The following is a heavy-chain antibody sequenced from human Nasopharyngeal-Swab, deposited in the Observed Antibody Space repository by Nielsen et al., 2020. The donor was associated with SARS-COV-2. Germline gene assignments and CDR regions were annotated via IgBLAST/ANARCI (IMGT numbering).Heavy chain of an antibody. CDR2: INPSGGST. CDR1: GYTFTSYY. Sequence: ASVKVSCKASGYTFTSYYMHWVRQAPGQGLEWMGIINPSGGSTSYAQKFQGRVTMTRDTSTSTVYMELSSLRSGDTAVYYCARDGVLTIFGVWRAPGSEYYFDYWGQGTLVTVSS. J-gene: IGHJ4*02. CDR3: ARDGVLTIFGVWRAPGSEYYFDY. V-gene: IGHV1-46*01. D-gene: IGHD3-3*01.